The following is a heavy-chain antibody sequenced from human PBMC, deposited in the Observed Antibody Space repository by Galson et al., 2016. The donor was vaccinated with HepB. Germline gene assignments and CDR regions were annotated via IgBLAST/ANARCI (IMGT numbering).Heavy chain of an antibody. CDR3: AREMFETQWQRAFDI. CDR2: ISPDGGGK. V-gene: IGHV3-7*01. J-gene: IGHJ3*02. CDR1: GFSFGDYW. D-gene: IGHD6-19*01. Sequence: SLRLSCAASGFSFGDYWMTWVRQAPGKGLERVANISPDGGGKSYVDSVKGRFTISRDNAKNSLSLQMNTLRAEDTAVYYCAREMFETQWQRAFDIWGQGTIVTVSS.